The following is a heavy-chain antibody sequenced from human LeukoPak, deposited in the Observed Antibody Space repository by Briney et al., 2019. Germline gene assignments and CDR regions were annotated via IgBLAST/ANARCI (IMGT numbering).Heavy chain of an antibody. V-gene: IGHV4-61*01. CDR1: GGSASSGSYY. CDR3: ARVRSIAALSDY. CDR2: IYYRGST. J-gene: IGHJ4*02. Sequence: SETLSLTCTVSGGSASSGSYYWSWIRQPPGKGLEWIGYIYYRGSTNYNPSLKSRVTISVDTSKNQFSLKLSSVTAADTAVYYCARVRSIAALSDYWGQGTLVTVSS. D-gene: IGHD6-6*01.